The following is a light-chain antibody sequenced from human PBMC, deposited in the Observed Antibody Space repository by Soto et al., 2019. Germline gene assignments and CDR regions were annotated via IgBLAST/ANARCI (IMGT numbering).Light chain of an antibody. CDR3: QQSRT. CDR1: QNVGGS. Sequence: VMTQSPATLSVSPGERATLSCRASQNVGGSVAWYQQKPGQAPRLLIYRASTRATGIPARFSGSGSGTEFTLPIRSLQSEDFAIYYCQQSRTFAQGTKLEIK. CDR2: RAS. V-gene: IGKV3-15*01. J-gene: IGKJ2*01.